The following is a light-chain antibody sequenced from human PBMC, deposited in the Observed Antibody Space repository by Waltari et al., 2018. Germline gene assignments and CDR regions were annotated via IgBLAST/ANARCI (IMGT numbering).Light chain of an antibody. CDR3: QQYCTIPIT. J-gene: IGKJ5*01. V-gene: IGKV4-1*01. CDR1: QTVSKNY. CDR2: WAS. Sequence: EIVLTQSPGTLSLSPGERATLSCRASQTVSKNYLAWYQQKPGQPPKLLIYWASTRESGVPDRFSGSGSGTDFTLTISSLQAEDVAVYYCQQYCTIPITFGQGTRLEIK.